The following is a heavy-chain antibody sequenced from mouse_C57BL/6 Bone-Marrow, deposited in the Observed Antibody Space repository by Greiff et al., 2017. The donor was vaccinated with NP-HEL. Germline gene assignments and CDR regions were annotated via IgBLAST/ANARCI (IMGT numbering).Heavy chain of an antibody. CDR2: IWSGGST. V-gene: IGHV2-2*01. Sequence: QVQLKQSGPGLVQPSPSLSIPCTVSGFSLTSYGVHWVRQSPGKGLAWLGVIWSGGSTDYNAAFISRLSISKENSKSQVFLKMNSLQADDTAIYYCARCGTGYAMDYWGQGTSVTVSS. CDR3: ARCGTGYAMDY. D-gene: IGHD4-1*01. J-gene: IGHJ4*01. CDR1: GFSLTSYG.